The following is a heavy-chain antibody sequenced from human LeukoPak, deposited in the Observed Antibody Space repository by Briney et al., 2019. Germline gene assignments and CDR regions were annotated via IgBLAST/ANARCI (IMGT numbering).Heavy chain of an antibody. J-gene: IGHJ6*02. V-gene: IGHV6-1*01. CDR3: ARYYYGSGSQPIDYYYYGMDV. CDR2: TYYRSRWYS. CDR1: GDSVSSTNAA. D-gene: IGHD3-10*01. Sequence: SQTLSLTCAISGDSVSSTNAAWNWIRQSPSRGLEWLGRTYYRSRWYSEYARSVKGRITTDPDTSKNQFSLQLNSVTPEDTAVYYCARYYYGSGSQPIDYYYYGMDVWGQGTTVTVSS.